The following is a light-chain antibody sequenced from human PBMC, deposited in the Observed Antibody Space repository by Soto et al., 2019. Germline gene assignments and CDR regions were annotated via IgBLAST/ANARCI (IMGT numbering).Light chain of an antibody. CDR3: QQYMTYST. V-gene: IGKV1D-8*03. J-gene: IGKJ5*01. CDR2: DAS. Sequence: VIWMTQSPSLRSASTGDRVTISFRMSQGISSYLAWYQQKPGKAPKALIYDASTLANGVPSRFNGSGSGTEFTLTISSLQPDDFATYYCQQYMTYSTFGQGTRLEIK. CDR1: QGISSY.